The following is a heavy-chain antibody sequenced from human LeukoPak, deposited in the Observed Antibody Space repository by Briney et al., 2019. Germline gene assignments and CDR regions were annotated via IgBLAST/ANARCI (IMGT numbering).Heavy chain of an antibody. V-gene: IGHV3-48*03. Sequence: PGGSLRLSCAASGFTFSSYEMNWVRQAPGKGLEWVSYIRSSGSTIYYADSVKGRFTISRDNAKNSLYLQMNSLRAEDTAVYYCARGSPTPIFDYWGQGTQVTVSS. J-gene: IGHJ4*02. CDR2: IRSSGSTI. CDR3: ARGSPTPIFDY. CDR1: GFTFSSYE.